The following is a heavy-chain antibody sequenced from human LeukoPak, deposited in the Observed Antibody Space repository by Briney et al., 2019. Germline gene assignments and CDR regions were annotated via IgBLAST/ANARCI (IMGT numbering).Heavy chain of an antibody. Sequence: GGSLRLSCAASGFTFSDYYMSWIRQAPGKGLEWVSYISSSGSTIYYADSVKGRFTISRDNAKNSLYLQMNSLRAEDTAVYYCARERREPVIPFDAFDIWGQGTMVTVSS. CDR3: ARERREPVIPFDAFDI. V-gene: IGHV3-11*04. D-gene: IGHD2/OR15-2a*01. CDR1: GFTFSDYY. J-gene: IGHJ3*02. CDR2: ISSSGSTI.